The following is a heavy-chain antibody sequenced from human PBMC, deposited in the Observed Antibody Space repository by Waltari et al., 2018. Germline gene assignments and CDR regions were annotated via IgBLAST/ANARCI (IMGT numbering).Heavy chain of an antibody. V-gene: IGHV4-59*09. Sequence: STNYNPSLKSRVTISVDTSKNQFSLKLSSVTAADTAVYYCARGRVSSSWYRQVGGLSHLDYWGQGTLVTVSS. CDR3: ARGRVSSSWYRQVGGLSHLDY. CDR2: ST. D-gene: IGHD6-13*01. J-gene: IGHJ4*02.